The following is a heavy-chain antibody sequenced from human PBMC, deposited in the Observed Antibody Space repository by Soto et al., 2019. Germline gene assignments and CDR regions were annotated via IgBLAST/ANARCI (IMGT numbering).Heavy chain of an antibody. Sequence: GGSLRLSCAAPGFTFSSYGMHWVRQAPGKGLEWVAVISYDGSNKYYADSVKGRFTISRDNSKNTLYLQMNSLRAEDTAVYYCAKEAVIAVAVNWFDPWGQGTLVAVSS. CDR3: AKEAVIAVAVNWFDP. J-gene: IGHJ5*02. CDR2: ISYDGSNK. V-gene: IGHV3-30*18. D-gene: IGHD6-19*01. CDR1: GFTFSSYG.